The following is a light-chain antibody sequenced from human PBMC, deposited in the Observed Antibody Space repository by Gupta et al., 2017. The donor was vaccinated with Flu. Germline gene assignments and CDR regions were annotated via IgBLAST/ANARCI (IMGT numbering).Light chain of an antibody. CDR1: KLGEKY. V-gene: IGLV3-1*01. J-gene: IGLJ3*02. CDR2: QDI. CDR3: QAWDSSTGV. Sequence: SYELTHPPPVAVSQGQTATTTCSGDKLGEKYTCWYRQKPGQSPLLVIYQDIKRPSGIPERFSGSISGNTATLTISGTQAMDEADYYCQAWDSSTGVFGGGTKLPVL.